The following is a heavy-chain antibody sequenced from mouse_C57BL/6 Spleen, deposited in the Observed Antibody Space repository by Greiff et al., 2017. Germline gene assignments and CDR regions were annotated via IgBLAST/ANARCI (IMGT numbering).Heavy chain of an antibody. D-gene: IGHD2-3*01. CDR1: GYTFTDHT. CDR3: ARSADGYCWYFDV. CDR2: IYPRDGST. V-gene: IGHV1-78*01. Sequence: VQLQQSDAELVKPGASVKISCKVSGYTFTDHTIHWVKQRPEQGLEWIGYIYPRDGSTKYNEKFKGKATLPADKSSSTAYMQLNSLTSEDSAVYFCARSADGYCWYFDVWGTGTTVTVSS. J-gene: IGHJ1*03.